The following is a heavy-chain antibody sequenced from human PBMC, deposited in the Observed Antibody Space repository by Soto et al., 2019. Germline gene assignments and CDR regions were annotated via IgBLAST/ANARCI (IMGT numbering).Heavy chain of an antibody. J-gene: IGHJ4*02. D-gene: IGHD2-2*01. V-gene: IGHV5-10-1*01. CDR3: ARHTFPGYCSSTSCYGFDY. Sequence: GESLKISCNGSGYSFTSYWISWVRQMPGKGLEWMGRIDPSDSYTNYSPSFQGHVTISADKSISTAYLQWSSLKASDTAMYYCARHTFPGYCSSTSCYGFDYWGQGTLVTVSS. CDR1: GYSFTSYW. CDR2: IDPSDSYT.